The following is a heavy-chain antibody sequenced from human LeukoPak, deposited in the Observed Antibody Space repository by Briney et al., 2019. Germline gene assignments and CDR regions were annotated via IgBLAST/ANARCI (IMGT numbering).Heavy chain of an antibody. Sequence: GGSLRLSCAASGFTFSSYAMSWVRQAPGKGLEWVSYIDSSSATTYYADSVKGRFIISRDNAKNSLFLQINSLRAEDTAVYYCAGSTVWSGIFQYWGQGTLVTVSS. J-gene: IGHJ1*01. V-gene: IGHV3-48*01. CDR1: GFTFSSYA. D-gene: IGHD3-3*01. CDR3: AGSTVWSGIFQY. CDR2: IDSSSATT.